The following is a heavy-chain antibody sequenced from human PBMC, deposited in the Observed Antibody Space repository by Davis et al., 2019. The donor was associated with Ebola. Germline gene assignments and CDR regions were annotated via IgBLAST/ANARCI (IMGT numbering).Heavy chain of an antibody. D-gene: IGHD6-13*01. CDR1: GFTFSDYY. Sequence: GESLKISCAASGFTFSDYYMSWIRQAPGKGLEWVSYISSSSSYTNYADSVKGRFTISRDNAKNSLYLQMNSLKTEDTAVYYCSLTPGIADQKPMQPRDYWGQGTLVTVSS. CDR3: SLTPGIADQKPMQPRDY. V-gene: IGHV3-11*03. J-gene: IGHJ4*02. CDR2: ISSSSSYT.